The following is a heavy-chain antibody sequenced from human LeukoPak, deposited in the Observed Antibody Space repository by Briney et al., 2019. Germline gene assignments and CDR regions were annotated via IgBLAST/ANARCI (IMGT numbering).Heavy chain of an antibody. V-gene: IGHV4-59*08. CDR1: GGILNSFY. D-gene: IGHD4-17*01. J-gene: IGHJ4*02. CDR2: VYYTGST. CDR3: ARWNPVTTSIDY. Sequence: PSETLSLTCSVSGGILNSFYWTWIRQPPGKGLEYIGYVYYTGSTNYNPSLKSRVTLRADTSKNQFSLKLTFVTAAGTAVYYCARWNPVTTSIDYWGQGILVAVSS.